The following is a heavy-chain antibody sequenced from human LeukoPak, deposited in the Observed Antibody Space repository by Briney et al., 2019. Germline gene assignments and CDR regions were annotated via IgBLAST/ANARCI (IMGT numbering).Heavy chain of an antibody. CDR2: VSHSGST. CDR1: GGSFSGYY. D-gene: IGHD3-16*01. V-gene: IGHV4-34*10. CDR3: ARGKWAWGPLRYYYMDV. J-gene: IGHJ6*03. Sequence: PSETLSLTCGVSGGSFSGYYWSWIRQPPGKGLEWIGEVSHSGSTNDNPSLKSRLTMSADPSKKQFYLNVTSLSAADTAVYYCARGKWAWGPLRYYYMDVWGKGTTVIVSS.